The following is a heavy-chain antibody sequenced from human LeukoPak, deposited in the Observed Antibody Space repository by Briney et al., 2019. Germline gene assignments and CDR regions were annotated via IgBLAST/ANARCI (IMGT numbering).Heavy chain of an antibody. CDR1: GFTFSDYY. V-gene: IGHV3-11*01. D-gene: IGHD3-10*01. J-gene: IGHJ4*02. CDR3: ARDRIGGIDGFDY. CDR2: ISSSGSTI. Sequence: NPGGSLRLSCAASGFTFSDYYMSWIRQAPGKGLEWVSYISSSGSTIYYADSVKGRFTISRDNAKNSLYLQMNSLRVEDTAVYYCARDRIGGIDGFDYWGQGTLVTVSS.